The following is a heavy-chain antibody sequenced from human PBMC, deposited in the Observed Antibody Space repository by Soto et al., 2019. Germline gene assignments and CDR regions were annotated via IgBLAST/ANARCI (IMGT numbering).Heavy chain of an antibody. CDR2: IIWNGGAV. J-gene: IGHJ6*03. CDR3: AAALFNRREHNYYYYMGL. D-gene: IGHD1-1*01. V-gene: IGHV3-9*01. Sequence: EVQLVESGGGLVLPGRSLRLSCAASGITFDAFAIHWFRQAPGKGLEWVSGIIWNGGAVDYADSVKGRFTISTDDTKSSLFLQMNSLRPEDTALYFCAAALFNRREHNYYYYMGLWGKGTTVIVSS. CDR1: GITFDAFA.